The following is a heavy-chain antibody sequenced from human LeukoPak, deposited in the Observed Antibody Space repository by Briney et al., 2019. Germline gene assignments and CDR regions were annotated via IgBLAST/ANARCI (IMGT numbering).Heavy chain of an antibody. V-gene: IGHV4-59*01. Sequence: SETLSLICTVSGRSISSYYWSWLRQPPGKGLEWIGYIYYSGSTNYNPSLKSRVTISVETSKNQFSLKLSSVTAADTAVYYCARVTGYMIEDYFDYWGQGTLVTVSS. CDR2: IYYSGST. D-gene: IGHD3-22*01. CDR1: GRSISSYY. CDR3: ARVTGYMIEDYFDY. J-gene: IGHJ4*02.